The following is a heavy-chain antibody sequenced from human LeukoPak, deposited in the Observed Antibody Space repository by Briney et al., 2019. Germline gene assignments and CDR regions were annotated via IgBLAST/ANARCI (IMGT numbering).Heavy chain of an antibody. CDR2: INPSGGST. J-gene: IGHJ4*02. CDR3: ARATYYYDSSGYYPFDY. CDR1: GYTFTRYH. Sequence: ASVKVSCKASGYTFTRYHMHWVRQAPGQGLEWMGIINPSGGSTRYAQKFQGRLTMTRDTSTSTVYMELSSLRSEDTAVYYCARATYYYDSSGYYPFDYWGQGTLVTVSS. D-gene: IGHD3-22*01. V-gene: IGHV1-46*01.